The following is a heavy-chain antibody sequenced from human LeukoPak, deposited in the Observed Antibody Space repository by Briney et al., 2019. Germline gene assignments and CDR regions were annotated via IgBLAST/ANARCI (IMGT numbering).Heavy chain of an antibody. CDR3: ARRGAGMLLRGMDV. J-gene: IGHJ6*02. CDR2: IDPSDSYT. V-gene: IGHV5-10-1*01. D-gene: IGHD1-26*01. CDR1: GYSFTSYW. Sequence: GESLQIPCKGSGYSFTSYWISWVRQMPGKGLEWMGRIDPSDSYTNYSPSFQGHVTISADKSISTAYLQWSSLKASDTAMYYCARRGAGMLLRGMDVWGQGTTVTVSS.